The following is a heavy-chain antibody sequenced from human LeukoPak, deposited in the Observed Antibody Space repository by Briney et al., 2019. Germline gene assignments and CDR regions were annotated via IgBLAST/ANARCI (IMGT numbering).Heavy chain of an antibody. V-gene: IGHV3-30*18. J-gene: IGHJ3*02. CDR1: GFTFSSYA. D-gene: IGHD3-22*01. Sequence: GGSLRLSCAASGFTFSSYAMHWVRQAPGKGLEWVAVISYDGSNKYYADSVKGRFTISRDNSKNTLYLQMNSLRAEDTAVYYCAKLYYYDSSGYYGTDSLDAFDIWGQGTMVTVSS. CDR2: ISYDGSNK. CDR3: AKLYYYDSSGYYGTDSLDAFDI.